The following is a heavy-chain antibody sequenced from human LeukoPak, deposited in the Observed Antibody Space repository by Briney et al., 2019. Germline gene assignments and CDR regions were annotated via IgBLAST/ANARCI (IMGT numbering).Heavy chain of an antibody. J-gene: IGHJ4*02. D-gene: IGHD3-10*01. V-gene: IGHV3-20*04. CDR3: ARDQGGLYGSGSYFDY. CDR2: INWNGGST. CDR1: GFTFDDYG. Sequence: GGSLRLSCAASGFTFDDYGMSWVRQAPGKGLEWVSGINWNGGSTGYADSVKGRFTISRDNAKKSLYLQMNSLRAEDTALYYCARDQGGLYGSGSYFDYWGQGTLVTVSS.